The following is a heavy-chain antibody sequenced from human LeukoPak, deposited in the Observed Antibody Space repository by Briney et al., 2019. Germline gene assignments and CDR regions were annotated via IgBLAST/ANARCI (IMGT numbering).Heavy chain of an antibody. CDR3: ARDRVSLIFDP. V-gene: IGHV4-4*07. J-gene: IGHJ5*02. D-gene: IGHD2-21*01. Sequence: PSETLSLTCTVSGGSLSSYYWGWIRQPAGKGLEWIGRIYTSGSTNYNPSLKSRVTISVDTSKNQFSLKLSSVTAADPAVYYCARDRVSLIFDPWGQGTLVTVSS. CDR1: GGSLSSYY. CDR2: IYTSGST.